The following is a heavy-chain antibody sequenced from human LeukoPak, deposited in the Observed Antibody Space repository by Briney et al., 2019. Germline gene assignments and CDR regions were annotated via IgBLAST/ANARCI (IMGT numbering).Heavy chain of an antibody. CDR1: GFIFSSFA. Sequence: GGSLRLSCAASGFIFSSFAMSWVRQAPGKGLEWVAVIWYDGSNKYYADSVKGRFTISRDNSKNTLYLQMNSLRAEDTAVYYCARVQPVRGVLFGGFDYWGQGTLVTVSS. J-gene: IGHJ4*02. D-gene: IGHD3-10*01. CDR3: ARVQPVRGVLFGGFDY. CDR2: IWYDGSNK. V-gene: IGHV3-33*08.